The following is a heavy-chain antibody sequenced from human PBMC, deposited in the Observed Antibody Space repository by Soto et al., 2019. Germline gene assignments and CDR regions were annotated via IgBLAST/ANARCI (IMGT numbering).Heavy chain of an antibody. Sequence: EVQLLESGGGLVQPGGSLRLSCAASGFTFSNYAMSWVRQAPGKGLEWVSTISGSGGSTYYVDSVKGRFTISRDNSKNTLYLQMNGLRAEDTAVYYCAKSTAGAGVSDCWGQGTLVTVSS. J-gene: IGHJ4*02. CDR2: ISGSGGST. CDR1: GFTFSNYA. V-gene: IGHV3-23*01. CDR3: AKSTAGAGVSDC. D-gene: IGHD6-19*01.